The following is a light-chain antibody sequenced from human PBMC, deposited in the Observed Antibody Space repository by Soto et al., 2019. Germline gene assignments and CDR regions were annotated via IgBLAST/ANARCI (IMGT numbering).Light chain of an antibody. V-gene: IGKV1-27*01. CDR2: TAS. CDR3: QRYNSAPQP. Sequence: DIQMTQSPSSLSASVGDRVTITCRASQGIGNYLSWYQQKPGKVPRLLIYTASTLISGVPSRFSGSGSGTDFTLPISSLQPEDVATYSCQRYNSAPQPFGQGTKVEIK. CDR1: QGIGNY. J-gene: IGKJ1*01.